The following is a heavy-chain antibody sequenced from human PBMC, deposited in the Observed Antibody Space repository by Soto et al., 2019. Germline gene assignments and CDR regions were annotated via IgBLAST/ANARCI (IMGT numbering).Heavy chain of an antibody. CDR1: GYTFTGYY. CDR3: ATGGLDPYYFDY. D-gene: IGHD6-19*01. CDR2: INPSGGST. Sequence: AXVKVSCKASGYTFTGYYMHWVRQAPGQGLEWMGIINPSGGSTSYAQKFQGRVTMTRDTSTSTVYMELSSLRSEDTAVYYCATGGLDPYYFDYWGQGTLVTVSS. V-gene: IGHV1-46*01. J-gene: IGHJ4*02.